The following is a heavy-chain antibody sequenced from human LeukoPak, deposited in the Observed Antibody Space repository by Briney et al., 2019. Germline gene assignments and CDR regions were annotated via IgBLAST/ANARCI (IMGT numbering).Heavy chain of an antibody. Sequence: SETLSLTCTVSGGSISSYFWSWMRQPAGKGLEWIGRIYNSGSTNYNPSLKSRVTMSVDTSKNQLYLNLRYVTAADTAVCYCARNAGDYWGQGTLVTVSS. CDR3: ARNAGDY. CDR2: IYNSGST. CDR1: GGSISSYF. V-gene: IGHV4-4*07. D-gene: IGHD1-14*01. J-gene: IGHJ4*02.